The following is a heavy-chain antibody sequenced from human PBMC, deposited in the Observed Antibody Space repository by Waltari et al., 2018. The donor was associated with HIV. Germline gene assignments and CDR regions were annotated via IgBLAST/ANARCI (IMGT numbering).Heavy chain of an antibody. CDR3: ARDPAPNGSRGFDA. V-gene: IGHV6-1*01. D-gene: IGHD2-2*01. CDR1: GDSASSNSAV. J-gene: IGHJ5*02. CDR2: TRYVSKCYT. Sequence: QVQLQQSGPGLVKPSQNLSLTCAISGDSASSNSAVWHWFRQSPARGRAWLGRTRYVSKCYTDYAVSLKSRITINVDTTKNQVSLQLDSVTAEDTAVYCGARDPAPNGSRGFDAWGQGILVTVSS.